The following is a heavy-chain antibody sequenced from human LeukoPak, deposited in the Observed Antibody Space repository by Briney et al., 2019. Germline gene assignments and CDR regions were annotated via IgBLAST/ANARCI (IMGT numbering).Heavy chain of an antibody. Sequence: SVKVSCKASGGTFSSYAISWVRQAPGQGLEWMGGIIPIFGTANYAQKFQGRVTITADESTSTAYMELSSLRSEDTAVYYCAKTRPLDSSSWSHGDYWGQGTLVTVSS. D-gene: IGHD6-13*01. CDR1: GGTFSSYA. J-gene: IGHJ4*02. CDR2: IIPIFGTA. V-gene: IGHV1-69*13. CDR3: AKTRPLDSSSWSHGDY.